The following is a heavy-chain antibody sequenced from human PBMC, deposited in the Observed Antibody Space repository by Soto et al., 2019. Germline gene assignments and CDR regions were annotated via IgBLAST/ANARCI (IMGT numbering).Heavy chain of an antibody. CDR3: ARSFGVSAAGPFDY. CDR2: IYYSGST. J-gene: IGHJ4*02. Sequence: QVQLQESGPGLVKPSQTLSLTCTVSGGSISSGGYYWSWIRQHPGKGLEWIGYIYYSGSTYYNPSLKSPVTTSVDTSKNQCSLNLSSVTAADTAVYDCARSFGVSAAGPFDYWGQGTLVTVSS. CDR1: GGSISSGGYY. V-gene: IGHV4-31*01. D-gene: IGHD6-13*01.